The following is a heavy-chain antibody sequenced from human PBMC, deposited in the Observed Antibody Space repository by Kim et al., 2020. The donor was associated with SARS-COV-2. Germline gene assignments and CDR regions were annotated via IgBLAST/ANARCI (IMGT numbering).Heavy chain of an antibody. Sequence: SETLSLTCTVSGGSISSSSCYWGWIRQPPGKGLEWIGSIYYSGNSNYNPSLKSRVTISVDRSKNQFSLKLSSVTAADTAVYYCARRDCSGGSCYYSPWGQVTLVTVSS. D-gene: IGHD2-15*01. CDR3: ARRDCSGGSCYYSP. V-gene: IGHV4-39*01. CDR1: GGSISSSSCY. CDR2: IYYSGNS. J-gene: IGHJ5*02.